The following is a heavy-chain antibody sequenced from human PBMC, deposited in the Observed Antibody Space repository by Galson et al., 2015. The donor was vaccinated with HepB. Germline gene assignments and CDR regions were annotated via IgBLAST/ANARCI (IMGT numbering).Heavy chain of an antibody. CDR2: ISSSGSTI. D-gene: IGHD4-17*01. J-gene: IGHJ4*02. CDR3: ARVLAVTTHDY. CDR1: GFTFSSYE. V-gene: IGHV3-48*03. Sequence: SLRLSCAASGFTFSSYEMNWVRQAPGKGLEWVSYISSSGSTIYYADSVKGRFTISRDNAKNSLYLQMNSLRAEDTAVYYCARVLAVTTHDYWGQGTLVTVSS.